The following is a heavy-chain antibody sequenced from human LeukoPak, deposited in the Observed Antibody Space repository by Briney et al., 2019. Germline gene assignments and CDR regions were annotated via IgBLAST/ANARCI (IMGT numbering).Heavy chain of an antibody. Sequence: QPGGSLRLSCEASGFTFDKYAMNWVRQAPGKGLEWVANIKQDGSEKYYVDSVKGRFTISRDNAKNSLYLQMNSLRAEDTAVYYCARVASYGGNFYWGQGTLVTVSS. CDR3: ARVASYGGNFY. CDR1: GFTFDKYA. D-gene: IGHD4-23*01. J-gene: IGHJ4*02. V-gene: IGHV3-7*01. CDR2: IKQDGSEK.